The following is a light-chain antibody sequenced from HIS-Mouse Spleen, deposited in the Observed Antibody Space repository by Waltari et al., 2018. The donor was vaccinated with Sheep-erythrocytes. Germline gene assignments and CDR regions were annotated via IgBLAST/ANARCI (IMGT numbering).Light chain of an antibody. CDR2: DVS. J-gene: IGLJ1*01. CDR3: CSYAGSYNHV. Sequence: QSALTQPRSVSGSPGQSVTISCTGTSSDVGGYNYVSWYQQHPGKAPKLMIYDVSKRPSGVPDRFSGYKSGNTASLTISGLQAEDEADYYCCSYAGSYNHVFATGIKVTVL. CDR1: SSDVGGYNY. V-gene: IGLV2-11*01.